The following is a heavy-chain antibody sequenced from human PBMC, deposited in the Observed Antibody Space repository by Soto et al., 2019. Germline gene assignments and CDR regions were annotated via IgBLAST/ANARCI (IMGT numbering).Heavy chain of an antibody. J-gene: IGHJ4*02. CDR3: ARGGGHYGSGSYYFDY. Sequence: PSETLSLTCAVYGGSFSGYYWSWIRQPPGKGLEWIGEINHSGSTNYNPSLKSRVTISVDTSKNQFSLKLSSVTAADTAVYYCARGGGHYGSGSYYFDYWGQGTLVTVSS. CDR1: GGSFSGYY. CDR2: INHSGST. D-gene: IGHD3-10*01. V-gene: IGHV4-34*01.